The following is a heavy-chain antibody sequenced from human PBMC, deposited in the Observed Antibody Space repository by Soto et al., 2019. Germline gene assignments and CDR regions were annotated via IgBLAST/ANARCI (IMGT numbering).Heavy chain of an antibody. D-gene: IGHD3-3*01. CDR1: GYTFGSYG. CDR3: ARDRVVVPGWFDP. Sequence: ASVKVSCKASGYTFGSYGMTWVRQAPGQGLEWMGWISAYNGNTDYAQKFQGRVTLTTDTSTDTAYMELRSLRSDDTAVYYCARDRVVVPGWFDPWGQGTLVTVYS. CDR2: ISAYNGNT. J-gene: IGHJ5*02. V-gene: IGHV1-18*01.